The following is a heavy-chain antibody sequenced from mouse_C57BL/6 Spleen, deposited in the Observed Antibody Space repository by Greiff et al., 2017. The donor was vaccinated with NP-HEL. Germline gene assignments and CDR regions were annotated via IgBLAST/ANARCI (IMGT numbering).Heavy chain of an antibody. CDR3: ARSTLGPYDFDY. D-gene: IGHD2-14*01. CDR1: GYTFTSYT. CDR2: INPSSGYT. V-gene: IGHV1-4*01. Sequence: VQLQQSGAELARPGASVKMSCKASGYTFTSYTMHWVKQRPGQGLEWIGYINPSSGYTKYNQKFKDKATLTADKSSSTAYMQLSSLTSEDSAVYYCARSTLGPYDFDYWGQGTTVTVSS. J-gene: IGHJ2*01.